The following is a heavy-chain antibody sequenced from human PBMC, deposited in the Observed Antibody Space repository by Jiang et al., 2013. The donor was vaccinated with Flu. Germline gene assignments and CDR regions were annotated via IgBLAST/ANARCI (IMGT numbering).Heavy chain of an antibody. V-gene: IGHV1-69*01. CDR2: IIPIFGTA. J-gene: IGHJ4*02. CDR1: GGTFSSYA. CDR3: ARDPDYYGSGSFLTG. Sequence: KVSCKASGGTFSSYAISWVRQAPGQGLEWMGGIIPIFGTANYAQKFQGRVTITADESTSTAYMELSSLRSEDTAVYYCARDPDYYGSGSFLTGWGQGTLVTVSS. D-gene: IGHD3-10*01.